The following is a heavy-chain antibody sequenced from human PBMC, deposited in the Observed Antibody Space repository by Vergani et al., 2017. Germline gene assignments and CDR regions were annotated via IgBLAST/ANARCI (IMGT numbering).Heavy chain of an antibody. CDR2: ISAYNGNT. Sequence: QVQLVQSGAEVKKPGASVKVSCKASGYTFTSYGISWVRQAPGQGLEWMGWISAYNGNTNYAQKLQGRVTMTTDTSTSTAYMELRSLRSDDTAVYFCARGSCLGGSCYKPLFDYWGQGILVTVSS. D-gene: IGHD2-15*01. V-gene: IGHV1-18*04. CDR3: ARGSCLGGSCYKPLFDY. J-gene: IGHJ4*02. CDR1: GYTFTSYG.